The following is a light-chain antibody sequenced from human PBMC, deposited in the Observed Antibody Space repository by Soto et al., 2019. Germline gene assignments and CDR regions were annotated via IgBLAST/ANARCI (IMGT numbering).Light chain of an antibody. V-gene: IGKV3-20*01. CDR3: QQYGSSYRYT. CDR1: QSISSGY. J-gene: IGKJ2*01. CDR2: GAS. Sequence: EIVLTQSPGTLSLSPGERATLSCRASQSISSGYLTWYQQKPGQAPRLLIYGASSRATGIPDRFTGSGSGTDFTLTSSRREPEDFAVYYCQQYGSSYRYTFGQGTKLELK.